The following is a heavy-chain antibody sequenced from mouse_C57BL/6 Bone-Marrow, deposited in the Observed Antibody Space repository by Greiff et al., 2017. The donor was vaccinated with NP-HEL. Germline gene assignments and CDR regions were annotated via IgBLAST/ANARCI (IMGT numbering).Heavy chain of an antibody. Sequence: VQLQQSGPELVKPGASVKISCKASGYSFTGYYMNWVKQSPEKSLEWIGEINPSTGGTTYNQKFKAKATLTVDKSSSTAYMQLKSLTSEDSAVYYCARGQLRLRWFAYWGQGTLVTVSA. V-gene: IGHV1-42*01. CDR1: GYSFTGYY. CDR2: INPSTGGT. J-gene: IGHJ3*01. D-gene: IGHD3-2*02. CDR3: ARGQLRLRWFAY.